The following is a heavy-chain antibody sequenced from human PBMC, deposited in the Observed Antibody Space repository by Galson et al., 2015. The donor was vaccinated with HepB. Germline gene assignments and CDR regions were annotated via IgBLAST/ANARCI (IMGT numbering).Heavy chain of an antibody. CDR1: GFTFSSYG. CDR2: IWYDGSNK. CDR3: ARDGVAVAGTFDY. D-gene: IGHD6-19*01. J-gene: IGHJ4*02. V-gene: IGHV3-33*01. Sequence: SLRLSCAASGFTFSSYGMHWVRQAPGKGLEWVAVIWYDGSNKYYADSVKGRFTISRDNSENTLYLQMNSLRAEDTAVYYCARDGVAVAGTFDYWGQGTLVTVSS.